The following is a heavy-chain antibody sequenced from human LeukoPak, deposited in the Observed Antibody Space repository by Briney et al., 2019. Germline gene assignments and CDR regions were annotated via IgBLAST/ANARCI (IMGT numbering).Heavy chain of an antibody. J-gene: IGHJ4*02. CDR1: GINISSYG. Sequence: GGSLRLSCAASGINISSYGMHWVRQAPGKGLEWVAVISYDGSNKYYADSVKGRFTISRDNSKNTLYLQMNSLRAEDTAVYYCAKNIVIAARPDFDYWGQGTLVTVSS. V-gene: IGHV3-30*18. CDR3: AKNIVIAARPDFDY. D-gene: IGHD6-6*01. CDR2: ISYDGSNK.